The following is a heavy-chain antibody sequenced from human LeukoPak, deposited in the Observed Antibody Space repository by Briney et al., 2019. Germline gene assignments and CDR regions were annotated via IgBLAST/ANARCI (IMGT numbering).Heavy chain of an antibody. V-gene: IGHV1-46*01. CDR3: ARTGRWLDAFDI. J-gene: IGHJ3*02. CDR1: GFTFTNYN. Sequence: GASVKVSCKASGFTFTNYNLHWVRQAPGQRLEWMGIINPSGGSTNYAQNFQGRVTISVDTSKNQFSLKLSSVTAADTAVYYCARTGRWLDAFDIWGQGTMVTVSS. D-gene: IGHD5-18*01. CDR2: INPSGGST.